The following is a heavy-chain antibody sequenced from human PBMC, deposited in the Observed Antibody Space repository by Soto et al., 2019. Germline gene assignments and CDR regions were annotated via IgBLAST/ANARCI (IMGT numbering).Heavy chain of an antibody. J-gene: IGHJ6*04. D-gene: IGHD1-1*01. Sequence: QGLEWMGGIIPIFGTANYAQKFQGRVTITADESTSTAYMELSSLRSEDTAVYYCASPTKILYYYYGMDVWGKGTTVIVSS. V-gene: IGHV1-69*01. CDR2: IIPIFGTA. CDR3: ASPTKILYYYYGMDV.